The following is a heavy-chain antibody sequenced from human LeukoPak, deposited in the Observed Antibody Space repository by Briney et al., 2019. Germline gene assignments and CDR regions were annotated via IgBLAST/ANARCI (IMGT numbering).Heavy chain of an antibody. CDR1: GFNFRNYW. D-gene: IGHD4-17*01. V-gene: IGHV3-74*01. CDR2: INSDGSST. Sequence: GGSLRLSCAASGFNFRNYWMHWVRQAPGKGLVWVSRINSDGSSTSYADSVKGRFTISRDNAENTLYLQINSLRAEDTAVYYCARNYGDYGQVPFNWFDPWGQGTLVTVSP. J-gene: IGHJ5*02. CDR3: ARNYGDYGQVPFNWFDP.